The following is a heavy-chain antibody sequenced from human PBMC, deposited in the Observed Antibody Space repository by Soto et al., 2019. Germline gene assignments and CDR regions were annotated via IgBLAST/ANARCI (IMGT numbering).Heavy chain of an antibody. CDR2: ISYYGTNE. D-gene: IGHD3-16*01. CDR1: GFTFSGYG. J-gene: IGHJ6*02. CDR3: AKDGGAGNFYYYGADV. V-gene: IGHV3-30*18. Sequence: PGGSLRLSCEASGFTFSGYGMHWVRQAPGKGLEWVAVISYYGTNEYYEDSVKGRFTISRDNSKTLYLQMNSLRREDTAVYYCAKDGGAGNFYYYGADVWGQGTTVTVS.